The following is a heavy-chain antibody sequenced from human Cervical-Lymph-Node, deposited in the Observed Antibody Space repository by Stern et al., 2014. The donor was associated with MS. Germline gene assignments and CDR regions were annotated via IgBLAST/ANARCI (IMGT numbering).Heavy chain of an antibody. V-gene: IGHV1-69*01. CDR2: IIPIFGTA. J-gene: IGHJ4*02. CDR3: ASSPGSGYYCLDY. D-gene: IGHD3-22*01. CDR1: GGTLSSYA. Sequence: QVPLVESGPEVKKPGSSVKVSCKVSGGTLSSYAISWVRQAPGQGLEWVGGIIPIFGTANYAQKFQGRVKITADESTSTAYMELSSLRSEDTAVYYCASSPGSGYYCLDYWGQGTLVTVSS.